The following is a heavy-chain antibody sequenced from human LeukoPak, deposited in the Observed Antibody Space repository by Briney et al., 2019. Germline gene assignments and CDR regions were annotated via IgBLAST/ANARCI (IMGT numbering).Heavy chain of an antibody. CDR2: ISSTSSDI. D-gene: IGHD5-12*01. CDR3: AKGLFSGYDKYLDS. V-gene: IGHV3-21*04. Sequence: GGSLRLSCVASGFAFETYTMNWVRQAPGMGLEWVSFISSTSSDINYADSVRDRFTISRDNAKNSLFLQMDSLRVEGTAVYYCAKGLFSGYDKYLDSWGQGTLVTVSS. CDR1: GFAFETYT. J-gene: IGHJ4*02.